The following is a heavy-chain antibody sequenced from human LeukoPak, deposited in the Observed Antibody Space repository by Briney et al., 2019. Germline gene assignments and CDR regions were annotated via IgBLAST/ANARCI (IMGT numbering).Heavy chain of an antibody. CDR2: INSDGSST. V-gene: IGHV3-74*01. J-gene: IGHJ6*02. Sequence: GGSLRLSCAASGFTFSSYWMHWVRQAPGKGLVWVSRINSDGSSTSYADSVKGRFTISRDNAKNTPYLQMTSLRAEDTAVYYCARERVVVTAIEDCYYGMDVWGQGTTVTVSS. D-gene: IGHD2-21*02. CDR1: GFTFSSYW. CDR3: ARERVVVTAIEDCYYGMDV.